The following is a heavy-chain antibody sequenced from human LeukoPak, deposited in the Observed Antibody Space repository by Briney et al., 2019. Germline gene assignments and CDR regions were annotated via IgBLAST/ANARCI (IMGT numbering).Heavy chain of an antibody. D-gene: IGHD5-24*01. CDR2: ISPSGGST. CDR1: GYTFTSKY. J-gene: IGHJ5*02. Sequence: ASVNVSFTAFGYTFTSKYMHWVRQARGQGPEGMGGISPSGGSTTYTQKFQGRVTLTREKTTRTDYLELSSLRSEDTAVYYCARDNSLRDEAWWFNPWGQGTLVTVSS. CDR3: ARDNSLRDEAWWFNP. V-gene: IGHV1-46*01.